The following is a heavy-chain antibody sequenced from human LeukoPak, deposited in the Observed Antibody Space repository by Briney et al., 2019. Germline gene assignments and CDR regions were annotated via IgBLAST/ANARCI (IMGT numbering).Heavy chain of an antibody. V-gene: IGHV1-46*01. CDR2: INPSGGST. Sequence: ASVKVSWKVSGYTFTRYYMHWVRQAPGQGLEWMGIINPSGGSTSYAQKFQGRVTMTRDTSTSTVYMELSSLRSEDTAVYYCAREIDGYNSGLDYWGQGTLVTVSS. J-gene: IGHJ4*02. CDR1: GYTFTRYY. CDR3: AREIDGYNSGLDY. D-gene: IGHD5-24*01.